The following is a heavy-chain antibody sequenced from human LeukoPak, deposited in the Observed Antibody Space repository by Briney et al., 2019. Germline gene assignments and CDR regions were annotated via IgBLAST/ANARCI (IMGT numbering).Heavy chain of an antibody. D-gene: IGHD5-24*01. J-gene: IGHJ4*02. CDR1: GFTFSSYW. CDR3: ARGSRDGYNRGYFDY. V-gene: IGHV3-74*01. Sequence: QAGGSLRLSCAASGFTFSSYWTHWVRQAPGKGLVWVSRINSDGSSTSYADSVKGRFTISRGNAKNTLYLQMNSLRAEDTAVYYCARGSRDGYNRGYFDYWGQGTLVTVSS. CDR2: INSDGSST.